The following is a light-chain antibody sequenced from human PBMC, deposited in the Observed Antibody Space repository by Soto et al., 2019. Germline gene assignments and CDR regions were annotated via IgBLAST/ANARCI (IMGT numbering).Light chain of an antibody. CDR2: AAS. Sequence: EIVLTQSPGTLSLSPGERATLSCRASQSVSSSFLAWYQQRPGQAPRLLIYAASNTAPGIPDRFSGSGSGTDFTLTISRLEPEDFAVYYCQQYGSSFGQGTRLEI. CDR1: QSVSSSF. V-gene: IGKV3-20*01. CDR3: QQYGSS. J-gene: IGKJ5*01.